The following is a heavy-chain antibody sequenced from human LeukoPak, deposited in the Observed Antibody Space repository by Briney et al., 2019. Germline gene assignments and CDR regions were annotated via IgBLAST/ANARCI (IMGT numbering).Heavy chain of an antibody. D-gene: IGHD1-1*01. CDR1: GGSISNYY. Sequence: PSETLSLTCTVSGGSISNYYWSWIRQPPGKGLEWIGYIYYSGSTNYNPPLKSRVTISVDTSKNQFSLKLNSVTAADTAVYYCARADSSNWYDSRGYFDYWGQGTLVTVSS. CDR3: ARADSSNWYDSRGYFDY. J-gene: IGHJ4*02. V-gene: IGHV4-59*01. CDR2: IYYSGST.